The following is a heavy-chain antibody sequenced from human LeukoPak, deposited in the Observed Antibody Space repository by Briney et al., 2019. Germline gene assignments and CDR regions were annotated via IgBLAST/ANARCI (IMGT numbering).Heavy chain of an antibody. Sequence: SETLSLTCTVSGGSISSYYWSWIRQPPGKGLEWIGYIYYSGSTNYNPSLKSRVTISVDTSKNQFSLKLSSVTAADTAVYYCARLGCSGGSCPFDYWGQGTLVTVSS. D-gene: IGHD2-15*01. CDR1: GGSISSYY. V-gene: IGHV4-59*08. CDR3: ARLGCSGGSCPFDY. CDR2: IYYSGST. J-gene: IGHJ4*02.